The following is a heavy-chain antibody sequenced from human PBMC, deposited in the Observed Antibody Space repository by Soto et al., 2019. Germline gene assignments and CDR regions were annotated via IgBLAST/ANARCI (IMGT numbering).Heavy chain of an antibody. D-gene: IGHD6-13*01. CDR1: GYTFTGYY. CDR2: INPNSGGT. J-gene: IGHJ6*02. V-gene: IGHV1-2*04. CDR3: ARGDRIAAAGTQHYYYYGMDV. Sequence: GASVKVSCKASGYTFTGYYMHWVRQAPGQGLEWMGWINPNSGGTNYAQKFQGWVTMTRDTSISTAYMELSRLRSDDTAVYYCARGDRIAAAGTQHYYYYGMDVWGQGTTVTVSS.